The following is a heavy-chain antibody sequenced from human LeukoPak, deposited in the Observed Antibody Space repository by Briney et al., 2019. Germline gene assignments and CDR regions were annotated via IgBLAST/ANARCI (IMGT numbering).Heavy chain of an antibody. V-gene: IGHV4-30-2*01. D-gene: IGHD3-10*01. CDR3: ARFRDYGQHYFDY. CDR2: INKSGST. Sequence: SETLSLTCAVSGGSISSGSYSWSWIRQPPGKGLEWIGYINKSGSTYYNPSLKSRVTISADTSKNQFSLRLSSVTAADTAVYYCARFRDYGQHYFDYWGQGTRVAVSS. CDR1: GGSISSGSYS. J-gene: IGHJ4*02.